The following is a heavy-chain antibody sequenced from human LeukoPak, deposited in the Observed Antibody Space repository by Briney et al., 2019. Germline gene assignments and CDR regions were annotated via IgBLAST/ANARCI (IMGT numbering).Heavy chain of an antibody. CDR3: ARSANPYYYDSSGYYLGAFDI. D-gene: IGHD3-22*01. Sequence: SGTLSLTCAVSGGSISSSNWWSWVRQPPGKGLEWIGEIYHGGSTNYNPSLKSRVTISVDKSKSQFSLKLSSVTAADTAVYYCARSANPYYYDSSGYYLGAFDIWGQGTMVTVSS. V-gene: IGHV4-4*02. CDR1: GGSISSSNW. J-gene: IGHJ3*02. CDR2: IYHGGST.